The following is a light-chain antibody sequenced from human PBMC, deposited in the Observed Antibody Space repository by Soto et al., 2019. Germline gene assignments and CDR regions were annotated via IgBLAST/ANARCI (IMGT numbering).Light chain of an antibody. CDR1: QSISNW. V-gene: IGKV1-5*01. CDR3: QLYNDYPWT. J-gene: IGKJ1*01. Sequence: DIQMTQSPAALSASVGDRVTITCRASQSISNWLAWYQHKPGTAHKLLIYDASSLESGVPSRFSGSGSGTEFTLTISSLQPDDFATYYCQLYNDYPWTFGQGTKVDIK. CDR2: DAS.